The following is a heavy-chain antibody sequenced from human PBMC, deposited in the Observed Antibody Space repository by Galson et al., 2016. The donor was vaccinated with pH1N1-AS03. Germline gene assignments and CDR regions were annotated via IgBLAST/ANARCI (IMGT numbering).Heavy chain of an antibody. Sequence: SVKVSCKASGYTFTSYNMHWVRQAPGQRLEWMGIVRPSGGGTIYAPNVQDRVSLTRDTSTSTFYMELSSLRSDDTGVYFCARSGVGALNGDFAYWGQGTLVTVSS. CDR2: VRPSGGGT. D-gene: IGHD3-3*01. CDR3: ARSGVGALNGDFAY. V-gene: IGHV1-46*01. J-gene: IGHJ4*02. CDR1: GYTFTSYN.